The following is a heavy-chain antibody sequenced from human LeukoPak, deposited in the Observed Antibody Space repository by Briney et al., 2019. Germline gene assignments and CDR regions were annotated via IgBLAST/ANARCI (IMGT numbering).Heavy chain of an antibody. CDR1: GYTFTGYY. D-gene: IGHD6-19*01. J-gene: IGHJ3*02. CDR3: ARTVAGDNDAFDI. CDR2: INPNSGGT. V-gene: IGHV1-2*06. Sequence: GASVKVSCKASGYTFTGYYMHWVRQAPGQGLEWMGRINPNSGGTNYAQKFQGRVTMTRDTSISTANMELSRLRSDDTAVYYCARTVAGDNDAFDIWGQGTMVTVSS.